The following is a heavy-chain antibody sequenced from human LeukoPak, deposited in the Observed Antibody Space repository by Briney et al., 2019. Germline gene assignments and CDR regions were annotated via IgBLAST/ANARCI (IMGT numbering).Heavy chain of an antibody. Sequence: GGSLRLSCAASGFTFDDYAMHWVRQAPGKGLEWVSLISGDGGSTYYADSVKGRFTISRDNSKNSLCLQMNSLRTEDTALYYCAKGSLVGATITWLDYWGQGTLVTVSS. D-gene: IGHD1-26*01. CDR2: ISGDGGST. CDR1: GFTFDDYA. V-gene: IGHV3-43*02. CDR3: AKGSLVGATITWLDY. J-gene: IGHJ4*02.